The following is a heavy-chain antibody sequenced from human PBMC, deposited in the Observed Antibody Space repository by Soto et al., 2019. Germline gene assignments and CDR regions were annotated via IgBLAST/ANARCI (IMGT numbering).Heavy chain of an antibody. V-gene: IGHV4-31*03. Sequence: SETLSLTCPVSGGSIASDGYYCIWIRQHPGNGLELIWYIYYSGSTFYNPSLKSRVTISRTTSKNQFSLNLSSVTAADTAVYCCARSLHYVSSGSSDYWGQGTLVTVSS. J-gene: IGHJ4*02. CDR3: ARSLHYVSSGSSDY. D-gene: IGHD3-22*01. CDR2: IYYSGST. CDR1: GGSIASDGYY.